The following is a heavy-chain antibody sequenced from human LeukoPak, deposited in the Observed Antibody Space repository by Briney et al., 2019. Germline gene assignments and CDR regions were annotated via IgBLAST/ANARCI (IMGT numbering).Heavy chain of an antibody. J-gene: IGHJ4*02. CDR1: GFTFSNYW. CDR2: MKLDGSKE. Sequence: GGSLRLSCVASGFTFSNYWMTWVRQAPGKGLEWLANMKLDGSKEHYVDSVKGRFTISRDNAKNSVYLQMNSLRAEDTAVYYCASSEYFDWLLSYWGQGTLVTVSS. D-gene: IGHD3-9*01. V-gene: IGHV3-7*01. CDR3: ASSEYFDWLLSY.